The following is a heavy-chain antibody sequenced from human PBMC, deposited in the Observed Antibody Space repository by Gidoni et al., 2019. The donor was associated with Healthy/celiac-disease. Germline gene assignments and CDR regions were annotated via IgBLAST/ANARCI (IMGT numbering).Heavy chain of an antibody. J-gene: IGHJ6*04. Sequence: QVQLVQSGAEVRQPGASVQVSCKASGYTCPSYDINGVRQATGQGLEWMGWMNPNSGNKGYEQKFQGRVTMTRNTSISTAYMELSSLRSEDTAVYYCARWAINYDCWSGHPSRHLDVWGKGTTVTVSS. CDR2: MNPNSGNK. V-gene: IGHV1-8*01. D-gene: IGHD3-3*01. CDR3: ARWAINYDCWSGHPSRHLDV. CDR1: GYTCPSYD.